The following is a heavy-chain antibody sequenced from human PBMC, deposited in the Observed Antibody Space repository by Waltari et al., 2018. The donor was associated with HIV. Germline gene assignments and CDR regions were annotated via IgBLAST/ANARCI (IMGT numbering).Heavy chain of an antibody. D-gene: IGHD2-2*01. V-gene: IGHV5-51*01. J-gene: IGHJ6*02. CDR3: ARLGYCSSARCPSGYYYSYGMGV. Sequence: VHMVQSGAEVKNPGESLKISCTGSGYNFTTYWLGWVRQMTGKGLEWMGIIYPVDSDTRYSPAFRGQVTISADKSMSTAYLQWSSLQASDTAIYYCARLGYCSSARCPSGYYYSYGMGVWGQGTTVTVSS. CDR1: GYNFTTYW. CDR2: IYPVDSDT.